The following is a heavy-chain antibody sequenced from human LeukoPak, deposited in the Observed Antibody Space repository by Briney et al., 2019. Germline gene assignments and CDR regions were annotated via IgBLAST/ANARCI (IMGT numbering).Heavy chain of an antibody. CDR1: GGSISSSSYY. J-gene: IGHJ4*02. Sequence: PSETLSHTCTDSGGSISSSSYYWGWIRQPPGKGLEWIGSIFYSGSTYYNPSLKSRVTISVDTSKNQFSLKLSSVTAADTAVYYCTSIYGDYFFAGNDYWGQGTLVTVSS. CDR3: TSIYGDYFFAGNDY. CDR2: IFYSGST. V-gene: IGHV4-39*01. D-gene: IGHD4-17*01.